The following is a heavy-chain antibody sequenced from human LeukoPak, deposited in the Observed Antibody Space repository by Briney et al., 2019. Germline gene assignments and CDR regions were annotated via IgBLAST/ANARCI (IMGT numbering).Heavy chain of an antibody. CDR1: GYSFSSHD. Sequence: ASVKVSCKASGYSFSSHDINWVRQATGQGLEWMGWMNPKSGNTDHAQKFQGRVTMSRNTSISVAYLELSSLRSEDTAVYYCGKKAGDCGGGSCYSIDYWGQGTLVTVSS. D-gene: IGHD2-15*01. CDR2: MNPKSGNT. CDR3: GKKAGDCGGGSCYSIDY. V-gene: IGHV1-8*01. J-gene: IGHJ4*02.